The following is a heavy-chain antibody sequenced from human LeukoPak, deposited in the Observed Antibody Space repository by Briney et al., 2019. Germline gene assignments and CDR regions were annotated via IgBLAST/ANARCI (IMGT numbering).Heavy chain of an antibody. V-gene: IGHV4-59*08. CDR3: AQATGWPGFDF. D-gene: IGHD6-19*01. Sequence: SETLSLTCSASGASTSSRYWSWIRQFPGGTLEWIGHIYNAQNTTYNPSLTSRVTISVATSRNQFSLSLTSLTAADTAIYYCAQATGWPGFDFWGPGALVTVSS. CDR2: IYNAQNT. J-gene: IGHJ4*02. CDR1: GASTSSRY.